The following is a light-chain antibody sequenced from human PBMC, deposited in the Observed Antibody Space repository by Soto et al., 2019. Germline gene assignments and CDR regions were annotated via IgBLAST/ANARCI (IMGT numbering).Light chain of an antibody. Sequence: EIVLTQSPGTLSLSPGERATLSCGTSQSLTTNYLAWYQQKPGQAPRLLIYDASSRATGIPDRFSGSGSGTDFTFTISRLEPEDFALYFCQQYDTSPWTFGQGTKVDIK. V-gene: IGKV3-20*01. CDR3: QQYDTSPWT. CDR1: QSLTTNY. CDR2: DAS. J-gene: IGKJ1*01.